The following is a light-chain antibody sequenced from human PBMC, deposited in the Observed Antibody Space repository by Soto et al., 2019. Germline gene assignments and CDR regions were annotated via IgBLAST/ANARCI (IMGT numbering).Light chain of an antibody. V-gene: IGKV3-15*01. CDR1: QSVSGN. CDR2: GAS. CDR3: QQFNFLPLT. J-gene: IGKJ1*01. Sequence: IVMTQSPATVSASPGERVTLSCRASQSVSGNVTLYHQKPGQSPRLLVYGASTTATVLPARFFVSGSETDCTLTITRLQYEYFGTYYCQQFNFLPLTFGQGNKVEIK.